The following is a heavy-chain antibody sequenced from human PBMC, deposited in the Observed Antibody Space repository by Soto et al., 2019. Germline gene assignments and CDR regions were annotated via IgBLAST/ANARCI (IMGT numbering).Heavy chain of an antibody. V-gene: IGHV3-23*01. Sequence: PGGSLRLSCAASGFTFSSYAMSWVRQAPGKGLEWVSAISGSGGSTYYADSVKGRFTISRDNSKNTLYLQMNSLRAEDTAGYYCAKDGGLYCSSTSCPYFDYWGQGTLVTVSS. CDR2: ISGSGGST. CDR1: GFTFSSYA. CDR3: AKDGGLYCSSTSCPYFDY. J-gene: IGHJ4*02. D-gene: IGHD2-2*01.